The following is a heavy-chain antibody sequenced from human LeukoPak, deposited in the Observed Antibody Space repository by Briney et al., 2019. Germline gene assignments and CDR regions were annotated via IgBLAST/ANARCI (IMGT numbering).Heavy chain of an antibody. CDR3: AREERRITMVRGVIKWFDP. J-gene: IGHJ5*02. V-gene: IGHV4-39*02. Sequence: SETLSLTCTVSGDSISSNYYYWGWIRQPPGTGLEWIGSIYYSGSTYYNPSLKSRVTISVDTSKNQFSLKLSSVTAADTAVYYCAREERRITMVRGVIKWFDPWGQGTLVTVSS. D-gene: IGHD3-10*01. CDR1: GDSISSNYYY. CDR2: IYYSGST.